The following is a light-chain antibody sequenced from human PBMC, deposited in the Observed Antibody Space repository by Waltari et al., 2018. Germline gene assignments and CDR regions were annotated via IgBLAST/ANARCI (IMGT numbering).Light chain of an antibody. CDR2: QSS. CDR1: QSISRY. J-gene: IGKJ1*01. CDR3: QNHERLPAV. V-gene: IGKV3-20*01. Sequence: EIMLTQSPDTLSLSPGERATLSCRASQSISRYLVWYQQKPGQAPRLLIYQSSIRATGIPDRFSGSGYGTDFSLTINKLEPEDFAVYYCQNHERLPAVFGQGTKVEIK.